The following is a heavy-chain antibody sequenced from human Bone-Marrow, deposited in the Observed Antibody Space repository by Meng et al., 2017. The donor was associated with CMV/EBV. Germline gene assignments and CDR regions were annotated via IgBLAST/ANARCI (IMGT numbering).Heavy chain of an antibody. D-gene: IGHD6-13*01. J-gene: IGHJ4*02. V-gene: IGHV4-59*12. Sequence: SETLSLTCTVSGGSISSYYWSWIRQPPGKGLEWIGYIYYSGSTNYNPSLKSRVTISVDTSKNQFSLKLSSVTAADTAVYYCARRSSSWTRFADWGPGKLVTVSS. CDR2: IYYSGST. CDR3: ARRSSSWTRFAD. CDR1: GGSISSYY.